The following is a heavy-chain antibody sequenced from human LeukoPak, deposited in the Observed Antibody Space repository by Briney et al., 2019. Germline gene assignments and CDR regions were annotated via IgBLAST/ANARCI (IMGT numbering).Heavy chain of an antibody. D-gene: IGHD3-22*01. V-gene: IGHV3-23*01. CDR3: AKDLDVGSSSGYPDRDY. J-gene: IGHJ4*02. Sequence: GGSLRLSCAASGFTFSSYAMSWVRQAPGKGLEWVSAISGSGSSTYYADSVKGRFTISRDNSKNTLYLQMNSLRAEDTTVYYCAKDLDVGSSSGYPDRDYWGQGTLVTVSS. CDR1: GFTFSSYA. CDR2: ISGSGSST.